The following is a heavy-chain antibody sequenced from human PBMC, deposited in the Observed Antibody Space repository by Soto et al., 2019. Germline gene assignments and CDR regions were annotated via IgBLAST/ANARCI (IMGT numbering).Heavy chain of an antibody. V-gene: IGHV4-34*01. CDR3: ANERYNYGSLIDY. CDR2: IYYSGST. CDR1: GGSFSGYD. D-gene: IGHD5-18*01. J-gene: IGHJ4*02. Sequence: PSETLSLTCAVYGGSFSGYDWTWIRQPPGKGLEWIGNIYYSGSTSYNPSLKSRVTISVDTSKNQFSLKLTSVTAADTAVYYCANERYNYGSLIDYWGQGTLVTVSS.